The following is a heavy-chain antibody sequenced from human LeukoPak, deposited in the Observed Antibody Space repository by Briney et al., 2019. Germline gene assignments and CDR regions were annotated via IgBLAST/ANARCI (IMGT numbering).Heavy chain of an antibody. Sequence: SETLSLTCAVYGGSFSGYYWSWIRQSPGKGLEWIAEIHYSGSASYNPSLKSRVPISGDPSKNQVSLRVTSVTAADTAVYYCARGTQWELYYFDYWGRGTLVTVSS. CDR2: IHYSGSA. D-gene: IGHD1-26*01. CDR1: GGSFSGYY. J-gene: IGHJ4*02. CDR3: ARGTQWELYYFDY. V-gene: IGHV4-34*01.